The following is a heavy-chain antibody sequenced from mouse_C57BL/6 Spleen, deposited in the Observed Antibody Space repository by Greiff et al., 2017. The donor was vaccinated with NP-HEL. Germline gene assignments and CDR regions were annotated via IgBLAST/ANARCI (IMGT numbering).Heavy chain of an antibody. CDR3: ARAPYAMDY. J-gene: IGHJ4*01. CDR2: ISDGGSYT. CDR1: GFTFSSYA. Sequence: EVKLQESGGGLVKPGGSLKLSCAASGFTFSSYAMSWVRQTPEKRLEWVATISDGGSYTYYPDNVKGRFTISRDNAKNNLYLQMSHLKSEDTAMYYCARAPYAMDYWGQGTSVTVSS. V-gene: IGHV5-4*03.